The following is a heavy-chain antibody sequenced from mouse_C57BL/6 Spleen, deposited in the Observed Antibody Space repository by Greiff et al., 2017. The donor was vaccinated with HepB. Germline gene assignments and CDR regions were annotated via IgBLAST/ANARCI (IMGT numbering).Heavy chain of an antibody. CDR3: AETAQATWGFAY. CDR1: GFNIKNTY. V-gene: IGHV14-3*01. J-gene: IGHJ3*01. Sequence: EVKLVESVAELVRPGASVKLSCTASGFNIKNTYMHWVKQRPEQGLEWIGRIDPANGNTKYAPKFQGKATITADTSSNTAYLQLSSLTSEDTAIYYCAETAQATWGFAYWGQGTLVTVSA. CDR2: IDPANGNT. D-gene: IGHD3-2*02.